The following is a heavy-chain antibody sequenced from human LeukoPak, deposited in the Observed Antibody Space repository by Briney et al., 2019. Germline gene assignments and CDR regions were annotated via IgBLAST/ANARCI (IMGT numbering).Heavy chain of an antibody. V-gene: IGHV1-2*06. CDR1: GYTFTGYQ. Sequence: ASVTVSCKASGYTFTGYQIHWVRQAPGQGLEWMGRINPNSGGTNYAQKFQGRVTMTRDTFISTAYMELSRLRSDDTAVYYCAREGVFTMDVWGQGTTVTVSS. D-gene: IGHD3-16*01. J-gene: IGHJ6*02. CDR2: INPNSGGT. CDR3: AREGVFTMDV.